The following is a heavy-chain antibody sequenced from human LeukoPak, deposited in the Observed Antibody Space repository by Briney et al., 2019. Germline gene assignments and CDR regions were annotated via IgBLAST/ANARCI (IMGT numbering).Heavy chain of an antibody. CDR3: ATDRGWRTSGYYLYYFEY. D-gene: IGHD3-3*01. Sequence: GGSLRLSCAASGFTFTNYWMHWVRQAPGMGLVWVSRLPPDELGIIYADSVKGRFTVSRDNAKNTVYLQMSSLRAEDTAVYYCATDRGWRTSGYYLYYFEYWGQGTLVTFSS. V-gene: IGHV3-74*01. J-gene: IGHJ4*02. CDR1: GFTFTNYW. CDR2: LPPDELGI.